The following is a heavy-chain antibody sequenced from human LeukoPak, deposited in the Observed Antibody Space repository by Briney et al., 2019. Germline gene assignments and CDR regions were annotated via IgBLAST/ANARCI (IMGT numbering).Heavy chain of an antibody. CDR1: GYTLTELS. J-gene: IGHJ4*01. D-gene: IGHD3-22*01. V-gene: IGHV1-24*01. CDR3: AASITMIVVAPDKTLDY. CDR2: FDPEDGET. Sequence: ASVKDSCEVSGYTLTELSMRWVRRAPGKGLEWMGGFDPEDGETIYAQKFQGRVTMTEDTSSDTAYMELSSLRSEDTAVYYCAASITMIVVAPDKTLDYWGHRTPFTVSS.